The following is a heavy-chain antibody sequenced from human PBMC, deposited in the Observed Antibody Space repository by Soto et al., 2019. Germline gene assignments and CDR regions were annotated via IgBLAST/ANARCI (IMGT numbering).Heavy chain of an antibody. CDR1: GYTFVSNG. J-gene: IGHJ3*02. CDR2: ISPYNGNT. D-gene: IGHD6-19*01. Sequence: ASVKVSCKDSGYTFVSNGSRWVRQAPGQGLEWMGWISPYNGNTNYVQKFQGRVTMTTDTPTSTVYMELRSLRSDDTAVYYCSRDAQKWLVAAFDIWGQGTMVTV. CDR3: SRDAQKWLVAAFDI. V-gene: IGHV1-18*01.